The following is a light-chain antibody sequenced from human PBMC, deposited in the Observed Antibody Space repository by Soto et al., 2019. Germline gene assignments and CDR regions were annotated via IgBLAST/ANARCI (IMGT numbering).Light chain of an antibody. J-gene: IGLJ2*01. CDR3: STWDDNVKGLV. Sequence: QSVLTQPPSASATPGQGVTISCSGGSSNTGGNSVSWYRQVGGEAPKLSIYSNHQRPSGVPDRFSGSKSGTSASLAISGLQSEDEADYYCSTWDDNVKGLVFGGGTKLTVL. V-gene: IGLV1-44*01. CDR2: SNH. CDR1: SSNTGGNS.